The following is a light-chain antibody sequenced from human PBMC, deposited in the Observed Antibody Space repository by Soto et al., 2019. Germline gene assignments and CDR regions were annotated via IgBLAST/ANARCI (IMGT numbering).Light chain of an antibody. Sequence: QPVLTQPPSASGTPGQRVTISCSGSSSNIGTYNVNWYQQLPGAAPKLLIYTNNQRPSGVPDRFSGSKSGTSASLAISGLQSGDEANYYCAAWDDSLNGVVFGGGTKLTVL. J-gene: IGLJ2*01. V-gene: IGLV1-44*01. CDR3: AAWDDSLNGVV. CDR1: SSNIGTYN. CDR2: TNN.